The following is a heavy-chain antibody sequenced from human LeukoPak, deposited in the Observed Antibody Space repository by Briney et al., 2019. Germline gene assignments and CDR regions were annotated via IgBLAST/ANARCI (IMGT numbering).Heavy chain of an antibody. J-gene: IGHJ4*02. V-gene: IGHV3-23*01. CDR1: GFTFSSYA. CDR3: ARDLYTYGSSPFVY. CDR2: VSTSGSNT. D-gene: IGHD5-18*01. Sequence: PGGSLRLSCAASGFTFSSYAMSWVHQAPGKGLEWVSSVSTSGSNTYYTDSVKGRFTVSRDDSKNTLYLQMNGLRAEDTAIYYCARDLYTYGSSPFVYWGQGTLVTVSS.